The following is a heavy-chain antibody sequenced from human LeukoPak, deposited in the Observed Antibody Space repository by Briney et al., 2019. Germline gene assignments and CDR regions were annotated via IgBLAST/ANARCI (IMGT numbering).Heavy chain of an antibody. D-gene: IGHD5-24*01. CDR2: IYYSGSS. V-gene: IGHV4-31*03. CDR1: GGSINNGGYY. J-gene: IGHJ4*02. CDR3: ARNRDGYNSFDY. Sequence: PSQTLSLTCTVSGGSINNGGYYWSWIRQHPGKGLEWIGYIYYSGSSYYNPSLRSRVTISVDTSKNHFSLKLSSVTAADTAVYYCARNRDGYNSFDYWGQGTLVTVSS.